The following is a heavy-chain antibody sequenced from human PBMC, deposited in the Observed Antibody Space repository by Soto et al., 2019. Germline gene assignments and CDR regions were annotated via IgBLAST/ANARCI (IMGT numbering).Heavy chain of an antibody. V-gene: IGHV3-48*01. D-gene: IGHD6-13*01. CDR1: GFTFGSYS. CDR3: ARGRIAAAGRWFDP. Sequence: EVQLVESGGGLVQPGGSLRLSCAASGFTFGSYSMNWVRQAPGKGLEWVSYISSSSSTIYYADSVKGRFTISRDNAKNSLYLQMNSLRAEDTAVYYCARGRIAAAGRWFDPWGQGTLVTVSS. J-gene: IGHJ5*02. CDR2: ISSSSSTI.